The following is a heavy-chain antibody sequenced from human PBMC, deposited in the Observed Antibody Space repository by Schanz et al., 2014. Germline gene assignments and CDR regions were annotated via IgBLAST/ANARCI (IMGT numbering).Heavy chain of an antibody. CDR1: GFTFSSYG. CDR3: ARDRGYCSGGSCLTFDY. V-gene: IGHV3-33*01. J-gene: IGHJ4*02. CDR2: IWYDENNK. D-gene: IGHD2-15*01. Sequence: QVQLVESGGSVVQFGRSLRLSCVASGFTFSSYGMHWVRQAPGKGLEWVAVIWYDENNKYYADSVKGRFTMSRDNSKNTLYMQMNSLRAEDTAVYYCARDRGYCSGGSCLTFDYWGQGTLVTVSS.